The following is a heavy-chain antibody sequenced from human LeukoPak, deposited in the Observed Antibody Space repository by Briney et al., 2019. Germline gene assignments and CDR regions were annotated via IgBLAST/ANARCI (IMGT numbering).Heavy chain of an antibody. CDR1: GFTFEHFA. CDR2: ISWNGVKT. V-gene: IGHV3-43D*03. CDR3: VKDIGGSISLYLDF. Sequence: QTGGSLRLSCEASGFTFEHFAMHWVRQAPGKGLEWVSLISWNGVKTYYADFVKGRFTISRDNSKDSLYLQMHSLRIDDSAFYYCVKDIGGSISLYLDFWGQGTLVTVSS. J-gene: IGHJ4*02. D-gene: IGHD2-2*01.